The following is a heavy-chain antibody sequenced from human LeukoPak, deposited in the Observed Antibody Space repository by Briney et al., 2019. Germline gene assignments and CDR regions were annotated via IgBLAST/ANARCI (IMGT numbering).Heavy chain of an antibody. J-gene: IGHJ4*02. Sequence: GASVKVSCKASGYTSTGYDINWVRQATGQGLEWMGWMNPNTGDTGYSHNFQGRVTMTRDTSIDTAYMQLSGLTSEDTAVYYCTRGSLSGSSRDYWGQGTLVTVSS. D-gene: IGHD1-26*01. CDR2: MNPNTGDT. CDR1: GYTSTGYD. V-gene: IGHV1-8*01. CDR3: TRGSLSGSSRDY.